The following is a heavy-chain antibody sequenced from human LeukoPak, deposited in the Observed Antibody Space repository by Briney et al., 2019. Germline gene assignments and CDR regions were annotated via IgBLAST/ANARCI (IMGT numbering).Heavy chain of an antibody. CDR1: GYTFSSYG. CDR2: ISVYNGNT. Sequence: GASVKVSCKASGYTFSSYGINWVRQAPRQGLEWMGWISVYNGNTSYAQKLQGRVTMTTDTSTNTAYMELRSLRSDDTAVYYCARVYQLDDAFDIWGQGTMVTVSS. D-gene: IGHD1-1*01. CDR3: ARVYQLDDAFDI. V-gene: IGHV1-18*01. J-gene: IGHJ3*02.